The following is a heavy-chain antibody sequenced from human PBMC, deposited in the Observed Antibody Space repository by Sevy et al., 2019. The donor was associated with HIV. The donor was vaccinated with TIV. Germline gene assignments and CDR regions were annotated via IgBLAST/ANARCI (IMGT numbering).Heavy chain of an antibody. CDR1: GGSISSSSYY. J-gene: IGHJ4*02. D-gene: IGHD6-19*01. Sequence: SETLSLTCTVSGGSISSSSYYWGWIRQPPGKGLEWIGSIYYSGSTYYNPSLKSRVTISVDTSKNQFSLKLSSVTAADTAVYYCARLPIPQSIAVAGTGYYFDYWGQGTLVTVSS. V-gene: IGHV4-39*01. CDR2: IYYSGST. CDR3: ARLPIPQSIAVAGTGYYFDY.